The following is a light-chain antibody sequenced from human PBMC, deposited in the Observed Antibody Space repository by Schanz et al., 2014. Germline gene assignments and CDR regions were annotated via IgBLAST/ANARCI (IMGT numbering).Light chain of an antibody. CDR2: EAT. J-gene: IGLJ2*01. CDR1: SSDVGSYNL. CDR3: CSYAGDTPHVA. Sequence: QSALTQPASVSGSPGQSITISCTGTSSDVGSYNLVSWYQQHPGKAPKLMIYEATKRPSGVSDRFSGSKSGKTASLTISGLQTEDEADYYCCSYAGDTPHVALGGGTKLTVL. V-gene: IGLV2-23*01.